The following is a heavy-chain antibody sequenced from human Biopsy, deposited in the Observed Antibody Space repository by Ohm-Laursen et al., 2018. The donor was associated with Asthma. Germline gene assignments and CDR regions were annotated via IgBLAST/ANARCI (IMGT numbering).Heavy chain of an antibody. CDR3: AKRRGYSGHDNDY. V-gene: IGHV3-30*18. Sequence: SLRLSCSASGFMFRSFGMHWVRQAPGKGLEWVAVISYDGNHKLYEDSVKGRFTISRDNSKNTLYLQMNSLRTEDTAVYYCAKRRGYSGHDNDYWGQGTLVIVSS. D-gene: IGHD5-12*01. J-gene: IGHJ4*02. CDR1: GFMFRSFG. CDR2: ISYDGNHK.